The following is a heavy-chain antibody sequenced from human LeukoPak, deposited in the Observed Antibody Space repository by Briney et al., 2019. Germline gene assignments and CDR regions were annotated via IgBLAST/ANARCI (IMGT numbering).Heavy chain of an antibody. CDR2: IGSSGGSR. D-gene: IGHD5-24*01. J-gene: IGHJ3*02. CDR1: GFTFSSYE. Sequence: GGSLRLSCAASGFTFSSYEMDWVRRAPGKGLEWVSYIGSSGGSRYYADSVKGRFTSSRDNAKNSLYLQMDSLRVEDTAVYYCAREDGDAFDIWGQGTVVSVSS. V-gene: IGHV3-48*03. CDR3: AREDGDAFDI.